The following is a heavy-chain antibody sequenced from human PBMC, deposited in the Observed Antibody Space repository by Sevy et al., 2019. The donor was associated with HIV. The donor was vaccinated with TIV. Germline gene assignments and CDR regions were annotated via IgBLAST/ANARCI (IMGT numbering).Heavy chain of an antibody. CDR1: GYNFNTYG. Sequence: ASVKVSCKASGYNFNTYGITWVRQAPGQGLEWMGWIGVNNGKTNYAARLQARISMTADTSTSTVSMELRTLTSDDTAIYFCARDSYYYDMHSSYRPPDYWGQGTLVTVSS. CDR2: IGVNNGKT. V-gene: IGHV1-18*01. D-gene: IGHD3-22*01. J-gene: IGHJ4*02. CDR3: ARDSYYYDMHSSYRPPDY.